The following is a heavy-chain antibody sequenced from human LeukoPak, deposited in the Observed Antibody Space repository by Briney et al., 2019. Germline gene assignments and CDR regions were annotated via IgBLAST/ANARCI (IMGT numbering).Heavy chain of an antibody. V-gene: IGHV1-69*13. Sequence: SVKVPCKASGGTFSSYAISWVRQAPGQGLEWMGGIIPIFGTANYAQKFQGRVTITADESTSTAYMELSSLRSEDTAVYYCARGLEMATITRRFRAFDIWGQGTMVTVSS. J-gene: IGHJ3*02. CDR2: IIPIFGTA. CDR3: ARGLEMATITRRFRAFDI. CDR1: GGTFSSYA. D-gene: IGHD5-24*01.